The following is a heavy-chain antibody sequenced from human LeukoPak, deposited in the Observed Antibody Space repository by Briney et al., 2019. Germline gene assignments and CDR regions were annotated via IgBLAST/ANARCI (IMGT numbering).Heavy chain of an antibody. CDR3: ARGSFQVVVGPDC. D-gene: IGHD2-15*01. V-gene: IGHV4-59*01. CDR1: GGSISGYY. CDR2: IYYSGST. J-gene: IGHJ4*02. Sequence: SQTLSLTCPVSGGSISGYYWSWIRQPPGKGLEWIGNIYYSGSTNYSPSLKSRVTISVDTSKNQFSLKVSSVTAADTAVYYCARGSFQVVVGPDCWGQGTLVTVSS.